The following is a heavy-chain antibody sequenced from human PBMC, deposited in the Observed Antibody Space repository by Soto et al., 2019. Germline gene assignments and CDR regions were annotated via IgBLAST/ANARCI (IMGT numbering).Heavy chain of an antibody. CDR2: ISYDGSNK. D-gene: IGHD3-10*01. CDR1: GFTFNTYG. Sequence: QVQLVESGGGVVQPGRSLRLSCAASGFTFNTYGMHWVRQAPGKGLECVAVISYDGSNKYYADSVKGRFTISRDNSKNXXYLQMNSLRPDDSAVYYCARETFGERLWYICGMDVWGQGTTVAVSS. J-gene: IGHJ6*02. CDR3: ARETFGERLWYICGMDV. V-gene: IGHV3-30*03.